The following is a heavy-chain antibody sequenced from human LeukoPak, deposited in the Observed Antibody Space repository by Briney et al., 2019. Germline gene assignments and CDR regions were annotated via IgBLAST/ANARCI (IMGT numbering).Heavy chain of an antibody. CDR2: ISSSGSTI. CDR1: GFTFSSYE. D-gene: IGHD6-13*01. V-gene: IGHV3-48*03. J-gene: IGHJ4*02. Sequence: PGGSLRLSCAASGFTFSSYEMNWVRQAPGKGLEWVSYISSSGSTIYYADSVKGRFTISRDNAKNSLYLQMNSLRAEDTAVYYCAREPTYTSSWYTTCDYWGRGTLVTVSS. CDR3: AREPTYTSSWYTTCDY.